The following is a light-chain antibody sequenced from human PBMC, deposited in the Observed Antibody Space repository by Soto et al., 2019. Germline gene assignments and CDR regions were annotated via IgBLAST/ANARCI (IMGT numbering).Light chain of an antibody. CDR3: SSYAGSSTFYV. J-gene: IGLJ1*01. Sequence: QSVLTQPASVSGSPGQSITISCTGTSSDVGGYNHASWHQQHPGKVPKLMIYEVSNRPSGVSNRFSGSKSGNTASLTISGLQAEDEADYYCSSYAGSSTFYVFGTGTKVTVL. V-gene: IGLV2-23*02. CDR1: SSDVGGYNH. CDR2: EVS.